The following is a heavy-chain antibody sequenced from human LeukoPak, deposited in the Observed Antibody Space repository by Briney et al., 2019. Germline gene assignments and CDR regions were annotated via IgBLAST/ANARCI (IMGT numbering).Heavy chain of an antibody. CDR3: AGDYYDSSGYYYFDY. V-gene: IGHV4-34*01. CDR2: INHSGST. J-gene: IGHJ4*02. Sequence: SETLSLTCAVYGGSFSGYYWSWIRQPPGKGLEWIGEINHSGSTNYNPSLKSRVTISVDTSKNQFSLELSSVTAADTAVYYCAGDYYDSSGYYYFDYWGQGTLVTVSS. CDR1: GGSFSGYY. D-gene: IGHD3-22*01.